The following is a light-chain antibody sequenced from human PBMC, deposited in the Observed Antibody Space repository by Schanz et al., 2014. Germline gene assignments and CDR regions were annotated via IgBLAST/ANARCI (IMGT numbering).Light chain of an antibody. J-gene: IGLJ2*01. CDR3: SSYGGSDNVL. CDR2: RLY. CDR1: NSNIGTNY. V-gene: IGLV1-47*01. Sequence: QSVLTQPPSASGTPGQRVTISCSGTNSNIGTNYVYWYQQFPGTAPKLLIYRLYQRPSGVPDRFSGSKSGNTASLTVSGLQADDEADYYCSSYGGSDNVLFGGGTKLTVL.